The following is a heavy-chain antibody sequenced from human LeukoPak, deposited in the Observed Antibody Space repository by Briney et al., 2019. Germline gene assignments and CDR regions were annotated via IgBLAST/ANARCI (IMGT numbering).Heavy chain of an antibody. CDR1: GGTFSSYA. CDR3: ARDAGLEYYYDSSGYYRLDY. Sequence: ASVKVSCKASGGTFSSYASSWVRQAPGQGLEWMGRIIPIFGIANYAQKLQGRVTITADKSTSTAYMELSSLRSEDTAVYYCARDAGLEYYYDSSGYYRLDYWGQGTLVTVSS. CDR2: IIPIFGIA. V-gene: IGHV1-69*04. D-gene: IGHD3-22*01. J-gene: IGHJ4*02.